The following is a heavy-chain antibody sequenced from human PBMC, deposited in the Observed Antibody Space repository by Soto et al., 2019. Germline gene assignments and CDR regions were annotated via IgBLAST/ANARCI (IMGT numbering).Heavy chain of an antibody. Sequence: PSETLSLTCTVSGGSISSYYWSWIRQPPGKGLEWIGYIYYSGSTNYNPSLKSRVTISVDTSKNQFSLKLSSVTAADTAVYYCARAHMVRGILYFDYWGQGTLVTVSS. J-gene: IGHJ4*02. CDR2: IYYSGST. D-gene: IGHD3-10*01. CDR3: ARAHMVRGILYFDY. V-gene: IGHV4-59*01. CDR1: GGSISSYY.